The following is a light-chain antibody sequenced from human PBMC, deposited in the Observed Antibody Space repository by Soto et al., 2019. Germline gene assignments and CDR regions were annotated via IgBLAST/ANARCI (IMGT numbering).Light chain of an antibody. V-gene: IGLV1-40*01. Sequence: QSLLTQPPSVSGAPGQRVTISCTGSSSNIGAGYEVHWYQQLPGTAPKLLIYGDTNRPSGVPDRFSGSKSGTSASLAITRLQAEDEAEYYCQSYDNSLSAHVVFGGGTKLTVL. CDR1: SSNIGAGYE. CDR3: QSYDNSLSAHVV. CDR2: GDT. J-gene: IGLJ2*01.